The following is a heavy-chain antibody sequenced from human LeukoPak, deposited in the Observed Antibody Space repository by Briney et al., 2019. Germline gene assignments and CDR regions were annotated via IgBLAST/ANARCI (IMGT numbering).Heavy chain of an antibody. CDR2: IYYSGST. Sequence: SETLSLTCTVSGGSINSYYWSWIRQPPGKGLEWIGYIYYSGSTNYNPSLKSRVTISVDTSKNQFSLKLSSVTAADTAVYYCARGRSSSWYYFDYWGQGTLVTVSS. V-gene: IGHV4-59*08. D-gene: IGHD6-13*01. CDR1: GGSINSYY. CDR3: ARGRSSSWYYFDY. J-gene: IGHJ4*02.